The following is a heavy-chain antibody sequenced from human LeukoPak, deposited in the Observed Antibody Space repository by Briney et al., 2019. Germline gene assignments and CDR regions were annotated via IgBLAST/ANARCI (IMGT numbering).Heavy chain of an antibody. J-gene: IGHJ5*02. CDR3: ARDQDSSGRNWFDP. CDR2: INPNSGGT. V-gene: IGHV1-2*02. D-gene: IGHD3-22*01. CDR1: GYTFTGYY. Sequence: ASVKVSCTASGYTFTGYYMHWVRQAPGQGLEWMGWINPNSGGTNYAQKFQGRVTMTRDTSISTAYMELSRLRSDDTAVYYCARDQDSSGRNWFDPWGQGTLVTVSS.